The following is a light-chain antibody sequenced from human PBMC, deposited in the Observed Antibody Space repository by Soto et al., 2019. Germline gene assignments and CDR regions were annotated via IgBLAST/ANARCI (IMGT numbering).Light chain of an antibody. CDR3: CSYAGSPWV. J-gene: IGLJ3*02. Sequence: QSVLTQPRSVSGSPGQSVTISCTGTSSDVGGYNYVSWYQQHPGKAPKLMIYDVSKRPSGVPDRFSGSKSGNTASLTISGLQAEDEADYYCCSYAGSPWVFGGGTKPTVL. CDR1: SSDVGGYNY. V-gene: IGLV2-11*01. CDR2: DVS.